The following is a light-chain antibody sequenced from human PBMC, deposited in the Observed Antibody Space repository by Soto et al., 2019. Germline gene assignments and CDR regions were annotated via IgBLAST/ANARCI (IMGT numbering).Light chain of an antibody. CDR2: ANN. CDR1: SSDIGSNP. Sequence: QLVLTQPPSASGTPGQRVTISCSGSSSDIGSNPVDWYLQVPGTAPKLLIFANNQRPSGVPDRFSGSKSGTSASLAISGLLSEDVADYYCAAWDDNLKVVVFGGWTKLTVL. CDR3: AAWDDNLKVVV. J-gene: IGLJ2*01. V-gene: IGLV1-44*01.